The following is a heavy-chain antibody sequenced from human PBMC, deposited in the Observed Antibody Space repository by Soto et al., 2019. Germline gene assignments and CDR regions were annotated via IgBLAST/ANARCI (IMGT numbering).Heavy chain of an antibody. CDR3: AKDRKQLWSDFDY. J-gene: IGHJ4*02. Sequence: LRLSFEASGFTFDDYAMTWVRQSPGKGLEWVSSISGNGYSAYYADSVKGRFTISRDKSKNTVSLQMDSLRAEDTAVYYCAKDRKQLWSDFDYWGQGTLVTVSS. CDR2: ISGNGYSA. V-gene: IGHV3-23*01. CDR1: GFTFDDYA. D-gene: IGHD1-1*01.